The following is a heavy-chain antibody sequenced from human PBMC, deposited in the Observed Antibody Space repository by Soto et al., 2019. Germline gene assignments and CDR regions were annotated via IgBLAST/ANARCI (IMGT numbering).Heavy chain of an antibody. V-gene: IGHV4-59*01. D-gene: IGHD5-12*01. CDR1: GGSINNYY. Sequence: QVQLQESGPGLVRPSETLSLSCTVSGGSINNYYWTWIRQPPGKRLEWIAYIHNSGSTDYNPSLKRRFTITMDTLKVPFSLKLNSVTAADTAIYHWARVGGESGYDRSLTVIHYYYGVDAWGRGTMVTVSS. CDR3: ARVGGESGYDRSLTVIHYYYGVDA. J-gene: IGHJ6*02. CDR2: IHNSGST.